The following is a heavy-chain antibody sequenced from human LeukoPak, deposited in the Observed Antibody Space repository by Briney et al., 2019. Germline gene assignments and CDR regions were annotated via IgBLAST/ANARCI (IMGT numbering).Heavy chain of an antibody. V-gene: IGHV1-2*04. CDR1: GYTFTGYY. J-gene: IGHJ3*02. CDR2: FNPNSGGT. D-gene: IGHD3-22*01. Sequence: ASVKVSCKASGYTFTGYYMQWVRQAPGQGLEWVGWFNPNSGGTNYAQKFQGWVTMTRDTSISTAYMELSRLRSDDTAVYYCARGGPDYYDSSGYGSFDIWGQGTMVTVSS. CDR3: ARGGPDYYDSSGYGSFDI.